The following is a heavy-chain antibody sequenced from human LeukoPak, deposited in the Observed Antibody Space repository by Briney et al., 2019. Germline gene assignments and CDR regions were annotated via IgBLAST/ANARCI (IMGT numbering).Heavy chain of an antibody. V-gene: IGHV3-30*18. J-gene: IGHJ6*02. CDR2: ISYDGSNR. D-gene: IGHD1-1*01. CDR1: GFTFSSYG. CDR3: AKTPQPYYNYYTMDV. Sequence: GRSLRLSCAASGFTFSSYGMHWVRQAPGKGLEWVAVISYDGSNRYYVDSVKGRFTISRDNSKNTLYLQMNSLRAEDTAVYYCAKTPQPYYNYYTMDVWGQGTTVTVSS.